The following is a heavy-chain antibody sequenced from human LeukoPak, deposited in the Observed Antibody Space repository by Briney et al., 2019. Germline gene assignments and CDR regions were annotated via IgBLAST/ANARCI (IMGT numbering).Heavy chain of an antibody. CDR1: GGSMTAGDYY. CDR2: S. J-gene: IGHJ6*02. V-gene: IGHV4-39*07. CDR3: ARIYGLYQEAMDV. D-gene: IGHD3-16*02. Sequence: NPSETLSLTCTVSGGSMTAGDYYWGWVRQPPGTGLQWIATSYQGASLKSRVTISLDTSKNQFSLRLTSVTAADTAVYYCARIYGLYQEAMDVWGPGITVTVSS.